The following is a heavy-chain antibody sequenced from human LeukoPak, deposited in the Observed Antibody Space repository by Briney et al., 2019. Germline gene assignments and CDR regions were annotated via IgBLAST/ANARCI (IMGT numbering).Heavy chain of an antibody. D-gene: IGHD6-19*01. CDR3: ARLSTSVAGGDH. CDR2: IKKDGSEE. CDR1: GFSFSTSW. V-gene: IGHV3-7*01. J-gene: IGHJ4*02. Sequence: GGSLRLSCTASGFSFSTSWMSWVRQTLGKGLEWVANIKKDGSEEYYVDSVKTRFTISRDNAKNSLYLQLNSLIVEDTAVYYCARLSTSVAGGDHWGQGTLVTVSS.